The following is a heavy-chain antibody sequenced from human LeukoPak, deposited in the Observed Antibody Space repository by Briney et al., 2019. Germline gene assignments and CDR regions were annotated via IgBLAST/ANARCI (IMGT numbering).Heavy chain of an antibody. CDR3: ARTYTNNAGYYLY. J-gene: IGHJ4*02. CDR1: GLSVSSTF. Sequence: GGSLRLSCAASGLSVSSTFMSWVRQTPGKGLEWVSSVFGGGGTRYADSVMGRFTISRDNSKSTLYLQMDSLRAEDTAVYYCARTYTNNAGYYLYWGQGTLVTVSS. V-gene: IGHV3-53*01. CDR2: VFGGGGT. D-gene: IGHD3-22*01.